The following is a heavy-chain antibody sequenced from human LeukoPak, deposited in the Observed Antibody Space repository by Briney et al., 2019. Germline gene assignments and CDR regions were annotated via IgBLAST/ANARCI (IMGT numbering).Heavy chain of an antibody. D-gene: IGHD3-22*01. CDR3: ARSSSAYYYEFDY. Sequence: GGSLRLSCAASGFTFSSYAMSWVRQAPGEGLEWVSVIYIGGSTDYADSVKGRFTISRDDSKNTVYLQMNSLRAEDTAVYYCARSSSAYYYEFDYWGQGTLVTDSS. V-gene: IGHV3-53*01. CDR2: IYIGGST. CDR1: GFTFSSYA. J-gene: IGHJ4*02.